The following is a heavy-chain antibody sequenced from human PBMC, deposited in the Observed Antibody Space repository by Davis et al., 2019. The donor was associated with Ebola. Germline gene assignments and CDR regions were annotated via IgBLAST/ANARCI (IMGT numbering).Heavy chain of an antibody. CDR1: GFTFSSYG. J-gene: IGHJ4*02. CDR2: ISYDGSNK. Sequence: GESLKIPCAASGFTFSSYGMHCVRQAPGKGLEWVAVISYDGSNKYYADSVKGRFTISRDNSKNTLYLQMNSLRDEDTAVYYCARDRRDGYNPFDYWGQGTLVTVSS. V-gene: IGHV3-30*03. CDR3: ARDRRDGYNPFDY. D-gene: IGHD5-24*01.